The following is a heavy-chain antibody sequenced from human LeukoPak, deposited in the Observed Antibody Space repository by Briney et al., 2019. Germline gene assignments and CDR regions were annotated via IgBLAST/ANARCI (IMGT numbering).Heavy chain of an antibody. CDR3: AREADQGYFDY. CDR2: ISDDGRNK. V-gene: IGHV3-30*04. CDR1: GFTFNSFS. D-gene: IGHD6-19*01. Sequence: PGGSLRLSCAASGFTFNSFSMYWVRQGPGKGLEWVAVISDDGRNKDYADSVKGRFTISRDNAKNSLYLQMNSLRAEDTAVYYCAREADQGYFDYWGQGTLVTVSS. J-gene: IGHJ4*02.